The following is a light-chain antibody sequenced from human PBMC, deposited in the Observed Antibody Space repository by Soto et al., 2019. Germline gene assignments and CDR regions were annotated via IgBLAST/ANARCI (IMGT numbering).Light chain of an antibody. Sequence: IQLTQSPSSLSASVGDRVTITCQASRGISSYLAWYQQKPGKAPKLLVYSASTLQSGVPSRFSGSGSGTDFTLTISCLQSEDFATYYCQQYYSYPRTFGQGTKVDIK. V-gene: IGKV1-9*01. J-gene: IGKJ1*01. CDR3: QQYYSYPRT. CDR2: SAS. CDR1: RGISSY.